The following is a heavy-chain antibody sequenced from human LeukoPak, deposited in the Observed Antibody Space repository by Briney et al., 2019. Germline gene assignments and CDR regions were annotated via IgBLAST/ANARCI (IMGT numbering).Heavy chain of an antibody. J-gene: IGHJ4*02. CDR3: ARGARRITMIVVVTLGY. CDR1: GYTFTGYY. CDR2: INPNSGGT. D-gene: IGHD3-22*01. V-gene: IGHV1-2*06. Sequence: ASVKVSCKASGYTFTGYYMHWVRQAPGQGLEWMGRINPNSGGTNYAQKFQGRVTMTRDTSISTAYMELSRLRSDDTAVHYCARGARRITMIVVVTLGYWGQGTLVTVSS.